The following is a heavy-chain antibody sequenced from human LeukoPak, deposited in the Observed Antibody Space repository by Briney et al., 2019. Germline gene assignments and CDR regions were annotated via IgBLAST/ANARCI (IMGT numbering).Heavy chain of an antibody. CDR1: GYTFTDYY. J-gene: IGHJ4*02. V-gene: IGHV1-2*02. CDR2: INPNSGGT. Sequence: SVKVSCKASGYTFTDYYMHWVRQAPAQGLEWMGWINPNSGGTNFAQKFQGRVAMTRDTSISTAYLELGSLRSDDTAVYFCARARWQLVPYFDSWGQGTLVTVSS. CDR3: ARARWQLVPYFDS. D-gene: IGHD6-6*01.